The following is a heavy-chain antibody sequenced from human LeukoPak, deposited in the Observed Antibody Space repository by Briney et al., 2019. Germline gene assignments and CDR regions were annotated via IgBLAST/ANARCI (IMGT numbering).Heavy chain of an antibody. CDR2: ISYDGSNK. J-gene: IGHJ4*02. CDR3: ARARGYCSGGSCYPFDY. D-gene: IGHD2-15*01. Sequence: PGGSLRLSCAASGFTFSSYGMHWVRQAPGKGLEWVAVISYDGSNKYYADSVKGRFTISRDNSKNTLYLQMNSLRAEDTAVYYCARARGYCSGGSCYPFDYWGQGTLVTVSS. V-gene: IGHV3-30*19. CDR1: GFTFSSYG.